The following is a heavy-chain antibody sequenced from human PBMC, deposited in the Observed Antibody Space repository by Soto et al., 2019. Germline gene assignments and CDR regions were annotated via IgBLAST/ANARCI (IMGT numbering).Heavy chain of an antibody. CDR2: ISSSSSYI. Sequence: GGSLRLSCAASGFTFSSYAMSWVRQAPGKGLEWVSAISSSSSYIFYAESVKGRFTISRDNAKNSLYLQMNSLRAEDTAIYYCARDREGYCSSTSCYAMDVWGKGTTVTVSS. V-gene: IGHV3-21*06. CDR1: GFTFSSYA. J-gene: IGHJ6*04. D-gene: IGHD2-2*01. CDR3: ARDREGYCSSTSCYAMDV.